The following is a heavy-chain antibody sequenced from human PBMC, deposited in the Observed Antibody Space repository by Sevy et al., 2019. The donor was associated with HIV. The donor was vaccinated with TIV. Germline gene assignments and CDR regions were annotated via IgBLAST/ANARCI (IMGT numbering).Heavy chain of an antibody. CDR1: GESLGNSY. Sequence: SETLSLTCAVYGESLGNSYWSWIRQSPGKGLEWIGEINPDGGAHYNPSLASRLTISLDKSKNQISLNLNSVTAADTAVYYCARSIAVELTGPLGLFFRLYSNWFDPWGQGTCVTVSS. D-gene: IGHD6-19*01. J-gene: IGHJ5*02. CDR2: INPDGGA. V-gene: IGHV4-34*01. CDR3: ARSIAVELTGPLGLFFRLYSNWFDP.